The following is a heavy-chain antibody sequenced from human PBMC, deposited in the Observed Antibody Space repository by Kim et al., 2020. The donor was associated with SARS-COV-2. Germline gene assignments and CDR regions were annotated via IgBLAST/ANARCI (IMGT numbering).Heavy chain of an antibody. CDR3: ARQFCSSTSCYPGGSAFDI. V-gene: IGHV5-51*01. J-gene: IGHJ3*02. CDR2: IYPGDSDT. D-gene: IGHD2-2*01. Sequence: GESLKISCKGSGYSFTSYWIGWVRQMPGKGLEWMGIIYPGDSDTRYSPSFQGQVTISADKSISTAYLQWSSLKASDTAMYYCARQFCSSTSCYPGGSAFDIWGQGTMVTVSS. CDR1: GYSFTSYW.